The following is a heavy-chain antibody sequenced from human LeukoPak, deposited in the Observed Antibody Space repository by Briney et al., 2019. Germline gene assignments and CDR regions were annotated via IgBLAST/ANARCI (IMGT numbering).Heavy chain of an antibody. CDR3: ARDLWRKDFGVAHY. CDR1: GFTFSSYW. CDR2: INSDGSST. J-gene: IGHJ4*02. Sequence: GGSLRLSCAASGFTFSSYWMHWVRQAPGEGLVWVSRINSDGSSTSYADSVKGRFTISRDNAKNTLYLQMNGLRAEDTAVYYCARDLWRKDFGVAHYWGQGTLVTVSS. V-gene: IGHV3-74*01. D-gene: IGHD3-3*01.